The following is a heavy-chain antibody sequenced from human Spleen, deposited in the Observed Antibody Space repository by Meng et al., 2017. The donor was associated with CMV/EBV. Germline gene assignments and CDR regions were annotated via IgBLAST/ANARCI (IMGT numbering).Heavy chain of an antibody. D-gene: IGHD2/OR15-2a*01. Sequence: ASVKVSCKASGYTFTGYYMYWVRQAPRQGLEWMGWINSNSGATNYAQKFQGRLTTTRDTSISTVYMELRRLRSDDTAVYYCAREIAIVGQPFDYWGQGTLVTVSS. CDR3: AREIAIVGQPFDY. CDR2: INSNSGAT. CDR1: GYTFTGYY. V-gene: IGHV1-2*02. J-gene: IGHJ4*02.